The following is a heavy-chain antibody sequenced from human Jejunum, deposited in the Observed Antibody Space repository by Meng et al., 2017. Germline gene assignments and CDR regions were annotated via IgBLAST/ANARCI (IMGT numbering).Heavy chain of an antibody. V-gene: IGHV1-69*02. J-gene: IGHJ6*02. CDR3: ARAQTKTSSLEV. CDR1: RGTVTGYT. Sequence: SVQVSCKASRGTVTGYTINWVRQAPGHGLEWMGRIIPILGIPNYGQKFQDRFTITADKSTSTAYMELSSLRSEDTAVYYCARAQTKTSSLEVWGQGTTVTVSS. D-gene: IGHD2/OR15-2a*01. CDR2: IIPILGIP.